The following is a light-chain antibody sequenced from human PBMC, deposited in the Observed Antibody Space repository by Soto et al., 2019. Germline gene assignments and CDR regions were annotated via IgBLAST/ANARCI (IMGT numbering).Light chain of an antibody. V-gene: IGKV3-20*01. Sequence: EIVLTQSPGTLSLSPGERVTLSCRASQSVSSSYLAWYQQKPGQAPRLLIYGTSSRATGIPDRFSGSGSGTDFTLTISRLKPEDFAVYYCQQYGKSPLVTFGQGTRLEIK. CDR2: GTS. J-gene: IGKJ5*01. CDR3: QQYGKSPLVT. CDR1: QSVSSSY.